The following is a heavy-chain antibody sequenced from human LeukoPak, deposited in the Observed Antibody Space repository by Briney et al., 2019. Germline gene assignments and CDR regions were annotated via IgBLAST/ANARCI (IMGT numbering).Heavy chain of an antibody. D-gene: IGHD3-3*01. V-gene: IGHV3-23*01. Sequence: PGGSLRLSCAASGFTFSNYAMTWVRQAPGKGLEWVSAISGSGGSTYYADSVKGRFTISRDNSKNTLYLQMNSLRAEDTAVYYCANSLGVATPMTTSWGQGTLVTVSS. CDR1: GFTFSNYA. CDR2: ISGSGGST. J-gene: IGHJ5*02. CDR3: ANSLGVATPMTTS.